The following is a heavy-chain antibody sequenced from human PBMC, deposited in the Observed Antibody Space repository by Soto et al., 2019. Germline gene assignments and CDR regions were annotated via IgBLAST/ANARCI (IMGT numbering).Heavy chain of an antibody. CDR1: GYTFTRSG. V-gene: IGHV1-18*01. J-gene: IGHJ6*02. CDR3: XXXGXAXXXXYGMDV. Sequence: QVQLVQSGAEVKKPGASVKVSCKASGYTFTRSGISWVRQAPGQGPEWMGWISSYNGDTNYAQTFQGRVTMTTDTSTSTAYMELRSLRSDDTAVXYXXXXGXAXXXXYGMDVWGQGTPVTVSS. CDR2: ISSYNGDT.